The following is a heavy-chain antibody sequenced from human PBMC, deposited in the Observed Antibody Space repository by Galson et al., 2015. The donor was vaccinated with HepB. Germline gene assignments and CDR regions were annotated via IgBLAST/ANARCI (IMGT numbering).Heavy chain of an antibody. J-gene: IGHJ4*02. Sequence: SLRLSCAASGFTFSRYAMSWVRQAPGKGLEWVSVISGSGGSTYYADSVKGRFTISRDNSKNTLYLQTNSLRAEDTAVYYCAKTRLLQTLDYWGQGTLVTVSS. CDR3: AKTRLLQTLDY. D-gene: IGHD1-26*01. CDR1: GFTFSRYA. CDR2: ISGSGGST. V-gene: IGHV3-23*01.